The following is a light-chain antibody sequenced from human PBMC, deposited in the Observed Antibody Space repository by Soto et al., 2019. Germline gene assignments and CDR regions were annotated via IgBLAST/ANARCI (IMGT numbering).Light chain of an antibody. CDR1: QSVSTY. J-gene: IGKJ4*01. CDR3: QQYDSYVVT. Sequence: EIVLTQSPATLSLSPGERATLSCRASQSVSTYLAWFQQKPGQAPRLLIYGASSRATGVPDRFSGSGSGTEFTLTISSLQPDDFATYYCQQYDSYVVTFGGGTKVDIK. CDR2: GAS. V-gene: IGKV3-11*01.